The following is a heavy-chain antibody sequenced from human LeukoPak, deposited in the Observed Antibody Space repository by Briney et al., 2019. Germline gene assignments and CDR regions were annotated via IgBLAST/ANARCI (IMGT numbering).Heavy chain of an antibody. Sequence: SETLSLTCTVSDDSISDYYRGWIRQPPGKGLEWIGYFHNSGTSTYNPSLKSRVTISADTSKNQFSLKLSSVTAADTAVYYCARGPGTGDRDYWGQGTLVTVSS. J-gene: IGHJ4*02. CDR1: DDSISDYY. CDR3: ARGPGTGDRDY. D-gene: IGHD7-27*01. CDR2: FHNSGTS. V-gene: IGHV4-59*08.